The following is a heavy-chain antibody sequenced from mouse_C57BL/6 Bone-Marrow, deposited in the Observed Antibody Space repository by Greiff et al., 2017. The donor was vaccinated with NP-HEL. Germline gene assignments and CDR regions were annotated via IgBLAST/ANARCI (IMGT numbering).Heavy chain of an antibody. CDR1: GYTFTSYW. D-gene: IGHD2-5*01. CDR3: AIFSYYSNYEGFLGYAMDY. J-gene: IGHJ4*01. V-gene: IGHV1-74*01. CDR2: IHPSDSDT. Sequence: QVQLQQPGAELVKPGASVKVSCKASGYTFTSYWMHWVKQRPGQGLEWIGRIHPSDSDTNYNQKFKGKATLTVDKSSSTAYMQLSSLTSEDSAVYYCAIFSYYSNYEGFLGYAMDYWGQGTSVTVSS.